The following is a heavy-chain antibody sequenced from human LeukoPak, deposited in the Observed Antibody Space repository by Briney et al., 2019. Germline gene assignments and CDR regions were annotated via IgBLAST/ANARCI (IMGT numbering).Heavy chain of an antibody. CDR2: IGGSGANT. CDR3: AKGHYDILTGYGPLDY. V-gene: IGHV3-23*01. Sequence: GGSLRLSCEASGFTFGNYALTWVRQAPGKGLEWVSGIGGSGANTYYADSVKGRFTISRDNSKNTLYLQMNSLRAEDTAVYYCAKGHYDILTGYGPLDYWGQGTLVTVSS. D-gene: IGHD3-9*01. CDR1: GFTFGNYA. J-gene: IGHJ4*02.